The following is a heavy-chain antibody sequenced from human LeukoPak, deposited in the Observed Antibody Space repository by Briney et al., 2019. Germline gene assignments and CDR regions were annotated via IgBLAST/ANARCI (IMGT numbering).Heavy chain of an antibody. D-gene: IGHD5-18*01. J-gene: IGHJ4*02. Sequence: SETLSLTCAVYGGSFSGYYWSWIRQPPGKGLEWIGEMNHSGSSNYNSSLKSRVTISVDTSKNQFSLKLTSVTAADMAVYYCTRWRYNYGFFDYWGQGTPVTVSS. V-gene: IGHV4-34*01. CDR3: TRWRYNYGFFDY. CDR2: MNHSGSS. CDR1: GGSFSGYY.